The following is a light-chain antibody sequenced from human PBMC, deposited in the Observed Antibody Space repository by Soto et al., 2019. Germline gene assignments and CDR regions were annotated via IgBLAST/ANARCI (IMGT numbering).Light chain of an antibody. Sequence: DIQMTQSPSSLSASVGDRVTITCRASQGISNFLAWYQQKPGTVPKLLIYAASTLQSGVPSGVSVSGRVTDSTLGASSLLPDAVAPSFDEKDSSAQFTVAAGTKVDIK. CDR2: AAS. V-gene: IGKV1-27*01. J-gene: IGKJ3*01. CDR1: QGISNF. CDR3: EKDSSAQFT.